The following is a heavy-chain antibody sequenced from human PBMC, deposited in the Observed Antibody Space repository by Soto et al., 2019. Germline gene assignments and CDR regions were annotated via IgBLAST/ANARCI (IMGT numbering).Heavy chain of an antibody. J-gene: IGHJ6*02. CDR2: INHSGST. CDR1: GGSFSGYY. V-gene: IGHV4-34*01. CDR3: AREGYYYYCGMDV. Sequence: PSETLSLTCAVYGGSFSGYYWSWIRQPPGKGLEWIGEINHSGSTNYNPSLKSRVTISVDTSKNQFSLKLSSVTAADTAVYYCAREGYYYYCGMDVWGQGTTVTVSS.